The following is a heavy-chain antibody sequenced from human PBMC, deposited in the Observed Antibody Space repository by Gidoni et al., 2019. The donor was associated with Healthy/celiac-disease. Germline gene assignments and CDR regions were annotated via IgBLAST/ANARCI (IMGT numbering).Heavy chain of an antibody. J-gene: IGHJ4*02. V-gene: IGHV3-30*18. CDR2: ISYDGSNK. CDR1: GFTFSSYG. Sequence: QVQLVASGGGVVQPGRSLRLPCAASGFTFSSYGMHWVRQAPGKGLEWVAVISYDGSNKYYADSVKGRFTISRDNSKNTLYLQMNSLRAEDTAVYYCAKDSYSSSPAYWGQGTLVTVSS. D-gene: IGHD6-6*01. CDR3: AKDSYSSSPAY.